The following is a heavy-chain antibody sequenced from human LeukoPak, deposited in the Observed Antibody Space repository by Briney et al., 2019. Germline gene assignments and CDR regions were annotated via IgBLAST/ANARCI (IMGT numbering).Heavy chain of an antibody. CDR1: VGSINSGDSY. CDR2: ISYSGTP. D-gene: IGHD3-10*01. J-gene: IGHJ4*02. V-gene: IGHV4-30-4*01. CDR3: ARVPYGSGTYYFDY. Sequence: SETLSLTCTVSVGSINSGDSYWSWIRQPPGKSLEWIGYISYSGTPYYNPSLRGRVAISGDTSKNQFSLRLGSVTAADTAVYYCARVPYGSGTYYFDYWGQGILVTVSS.